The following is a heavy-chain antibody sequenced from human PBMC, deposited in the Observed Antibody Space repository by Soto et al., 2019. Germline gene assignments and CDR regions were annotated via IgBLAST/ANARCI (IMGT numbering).Heavy chain of an antibody. Sequence: ASVKVSCKASGYTFTSYAMHWVRQAPGQRLEWMGWINAGNGNTKYSQKFQGRVTITRDTSASTAYMELTSLRSEDTAVYYCARNEGNYYYRSGYDARDYYYYGMDVWGQGTTVTVSS. CDR2: INAGNGNT. V-gene: IGHV1-3*01. CDR1: GYTFTSYA. D-gene: IGHD3-22*01. CDR3: ARNEGNYYYRSGYDARDYYYYGMDV. J-gene: IGHJ6*02.